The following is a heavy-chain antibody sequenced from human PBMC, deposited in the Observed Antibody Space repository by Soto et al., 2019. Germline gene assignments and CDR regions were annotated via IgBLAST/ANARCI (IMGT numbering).Heavy chain of an antibody. J-gene: IGHJ2*01. CDR1: GFTFSRFD. CDR3: AKDVAGGHEYFDL. D-gene: IGHD3-10*01. Sequence: EVQLLESGGDLVQPGGSLRLSCAASGFTFSRFDMSWVRQAPGKGLEWLSAISGSGGGTWYADSVKGRFTISRHNSKNTLYLQMNSLRAEDTAVYYCAKDVAGGHEYFDLWGRGTVVTVSS. CDR2: ISGSGGGT. V-gene: IGHV3-23*01.